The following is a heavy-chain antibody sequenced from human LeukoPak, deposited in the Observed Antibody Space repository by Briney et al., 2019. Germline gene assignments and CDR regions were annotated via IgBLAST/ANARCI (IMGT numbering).Heavy chain of an antibody. V-gene: IGHV1-69*04. D-gene: IGHD3-10*01. Sequence: ASVKVSCKASGGTFSSYAISWVRQAPGQGLEWMGRIIPILGIANYAQKFQGRVTITADKSTSTAYMELSSLRSEDTAVYYCARAQGITMVREYYFDYWGQGTLVTVSS. CDR2: IIPILGIA. CDR1: GGTFSSYA. CDR3: ARAQGITMVREYYFDY. J-gene: IGHJ4*02.